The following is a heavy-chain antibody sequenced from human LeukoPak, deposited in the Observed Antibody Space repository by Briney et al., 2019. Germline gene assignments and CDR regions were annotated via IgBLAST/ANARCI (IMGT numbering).Heavy chain of an antibody. J-gene: IGHJ4*02. Sequence: GGSLRLSCVASGFTFSSFGMNWVRQAPGKGLEWVSYIGSGSSAIHYADSVKGRFTISRDNAKNLLYLQMNSLRADDTAVYYCARDPSLALAGTPFDYCGQGTRVTVSS. CDR3: ARDPSLALAGTPFDY. CDR1: GFTFSSFG. V-gene: IGHV3-48*04. D-gene: IGHD6-19*01. CDR2: IGSGSSAI.